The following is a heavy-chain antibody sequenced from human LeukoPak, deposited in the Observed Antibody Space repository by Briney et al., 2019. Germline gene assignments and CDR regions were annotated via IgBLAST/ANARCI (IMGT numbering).Heavy chain of an antibody. J-gene: IGHJ5*02. CDR3: ARAGGNRFDP. Sequence: SETLSLTCTVSGGFISSSSYYCSWIRQYPGQGLEWIGYFYYSGSTTYNSSLKSRVTISVDTSKNQFSLMLTPVTAADTAVYYCARAGGNRFDPWGQGILVTVSS. CDR2: FYYSGST. D-gene: IGHD3-10*01. CDR1: GGFISSSSYY. V-gene: IGHV4-61*01.